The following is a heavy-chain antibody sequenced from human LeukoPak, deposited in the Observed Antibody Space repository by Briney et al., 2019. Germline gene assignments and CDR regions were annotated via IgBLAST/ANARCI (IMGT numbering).Heavy chain of an antibody. V-gene: IGHV3-74*01. Sequence: PGGSLRLSCAASGFTFSNFWIHWVRQAPGKGLVWVSRIYGDGTTTSYADSVKGRFTISRDNAKNTLYLQMNSLRAEDTALYYCARAGCGGDCFYYHYGMDVWGQGTTVTVSS. J-gene: IGHJ6*02. D-gene: IGHD2-21*02. CDR1: GFTFSNFW. CDR3: ARAGCGGDCFYYHYGMDV. CDR2: IYGDGTTT.